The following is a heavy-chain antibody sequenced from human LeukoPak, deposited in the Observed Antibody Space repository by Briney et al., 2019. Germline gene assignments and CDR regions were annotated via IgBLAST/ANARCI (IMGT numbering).Heavy chain of an antibody. CDR1: GFTVSSNY. J-gene: IGHJ6*02. V-gene: IGHV3-53*01. CDR2: IYSGGST. Sequence: PGGSLRLSCAASGFTVSSNYMNWVRQAPGKGLEWVSVIYSGGSTYYADSVKGRFTISRDNSKNTLYLQMNSLRAEDTAVYYCAKAQRAIFCSGGSCYVDHYYYYDMDVWGQGTTVTVSS. D-gene: IGHD2-15*01. CDR3: AKAQRAIFCSGGSCYVDHYYYYDMDV.